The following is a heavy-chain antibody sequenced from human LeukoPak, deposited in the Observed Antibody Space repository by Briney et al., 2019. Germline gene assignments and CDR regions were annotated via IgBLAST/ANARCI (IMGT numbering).Heavy chain of an antibody. V-gene: IGHV1-2*02. D-gene: IGHD2-2*01. CDR3: ARDRGSASCNDY. CDR1: GYTFTAQY. Sequence: ASVKVSCKASGYTFTAQYLHWVRQAPGQGLEWMGWINPSNGDTRYTQKFQGRVTMTRDTSISTAYMELSGLTSDDTAVYYCARDRGSASCNDYWGQGTLVTVSS. CDR2: INPSNGDT. J-gene: IGHJ4*02.